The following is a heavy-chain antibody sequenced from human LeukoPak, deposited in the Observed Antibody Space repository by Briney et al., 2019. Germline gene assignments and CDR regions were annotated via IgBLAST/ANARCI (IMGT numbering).Heavy chain of an antibody. CDR2: ISSTSDNI. CDR3: TRRTAFDI. V-gene: IGHV3-21*01. Sequence: GGSLRLSCAASGFTFSIYSMNWVRQASGKGLEWVSSISSTSDNIYYADSVKGRFTIPRDNAKKSLYLQMNNLRAEDTAVYYCTRRTAFDIWGQGTMVTVSS. CDR1: GFTFSIYS. J-gene: IGHJ3*02.